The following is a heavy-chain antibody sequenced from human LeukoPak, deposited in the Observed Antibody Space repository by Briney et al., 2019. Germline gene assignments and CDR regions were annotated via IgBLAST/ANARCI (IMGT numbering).Heavy chain of an antibody. CDR1: GGSISTYY. Sequence: SETLSLTCTVSGGSISTYYWSWIRQPPGKGLEWIGNIYYSGSTNYNPSLKSRVTISVDTSKNQFSLKLSSVTAADTAVYYCARGAFRTIVVGTRYYYYMDVWGKGTTVTVSS. CDR2: IYYSGST. J-gene: IGHJ6*03. V-gene: IGHV4-59*01. D-gene: IGHD3-22*01. CDR3: ARGAFRTIVVGTRYYYYMDV.